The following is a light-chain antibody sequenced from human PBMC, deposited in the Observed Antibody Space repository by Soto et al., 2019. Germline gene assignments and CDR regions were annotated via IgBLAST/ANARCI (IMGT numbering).Light chain of an antibody. V-gene: IGKV3-20*01. CDR2: GAS. CDR1: QSVSSSY. CDR3: QQYGSSPPLT. J-gene: IGKJ4*01. Sequence: EFVLTQSPGTLSLSPGERATLSCRASQSVSSSYLAWYQQKPGQAPRILIYGASTRATGIPDRFSGSGSGTDFTLTISRLEPEDFAQYYCQQYGSSPPLTFGGGTKVEIE.